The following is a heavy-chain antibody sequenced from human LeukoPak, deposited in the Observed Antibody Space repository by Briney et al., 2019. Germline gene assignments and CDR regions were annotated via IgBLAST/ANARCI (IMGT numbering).Heavy chain of an antibody. J-gene: IGHJ5*02. Sequence: ASVKVSCKASGYTFTSYDINWVRQAPGQGLEWMGRIIPILGIANYAQKFQGRVTITADKSTSTAYMELSSLRSEDTAVYYCASHPYCSGGSCYHARFDPWGQGTLVTVSS. V-gene: IGHV1-69*04. CDR3: ASHPYCSGGSCYHARFDP. CDR2: IIPILGIA. D-gene: IGHD2-15*01. CDR1: GYTFTSYD.